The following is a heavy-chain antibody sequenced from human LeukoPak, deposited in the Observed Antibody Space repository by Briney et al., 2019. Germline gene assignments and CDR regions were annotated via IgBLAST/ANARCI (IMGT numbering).Heavy chain of an antibody. J-gene: IGHJ5*02. CDR2: INSDGSST. Sequence: GGSLRLSCAASGFTFSSYWMHWVRQAPGKGLVWVSRINSDGSSTSYADSVKGRFTISRDNAKNTLYLQMNSLRAEDTAVYYCARLQYCSSTSCYSIRWGNWFDPWGQGTLVTVSS. D-gene: IGHD2-2*01. CDR3: ARLQYCSSTSCYSIRWGNWFDP. V-gene: IGHV3-74*01. CDR1: GFTFSSYW.